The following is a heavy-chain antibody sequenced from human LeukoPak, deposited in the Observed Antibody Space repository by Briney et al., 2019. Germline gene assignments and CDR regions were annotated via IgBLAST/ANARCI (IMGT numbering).Heavy chain of an antibody. V-gene: IGHV3-7*01. CDR2: IKRDGSEK. CDR1: GFSFGNYY. J-gene: IGHJ4*02. Sequence: AGGSLRLSCAASGFSFGNYYMSWVRQAPGKGLEWVANIKRDGSEKHYVDSVKGRFTISRDNSKNSLYLQMSSLRAEDTAVYYCARDPRGSEYSHFDSWGQGTLVTVSS. D-gene: IGHD3-10*01. CDR3: ARDPRGSEYSHFDS.